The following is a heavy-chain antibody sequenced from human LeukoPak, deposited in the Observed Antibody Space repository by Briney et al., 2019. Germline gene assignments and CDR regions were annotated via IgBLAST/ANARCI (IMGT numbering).Heavy chain of an antibody. D-gene: IGHD5-24*01. V-gene: IGHV4-34*01. Sequence: PSETLSLTCAVYGGPFSGYYWSWIPQPPGKGLEWIGEINHSGSTNYNPSLKSRVTISVDTSKNQFSLKLSSVTAADTAVYYCARDAVGYSIDYWGQGTLVTVSS. CDR2: INHSGST. CDR3: ARDAVGYSIDY. CDR1: GGPFSGYY. J-gene: IGHJ4*02.